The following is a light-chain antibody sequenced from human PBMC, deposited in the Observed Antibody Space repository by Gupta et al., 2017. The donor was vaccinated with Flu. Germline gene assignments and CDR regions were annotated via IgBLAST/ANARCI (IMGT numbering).Light chain of an antibody. CDR2: LGS. CDR1: RRLQRDGLNH. V-gene: IGKV2-28*01. Sequence: ATRGAAATTCWSTRRRLQRDGLNHLNWYLQKPGQSPQLLISLGSNRASGVPDRFSGSGSGTEFTLQISRVEAEDVGVYFCMQVLHTPGSFGHGTKLEL. J-gene: IGKJ2*04. CDR3: MQVLHTPGS.